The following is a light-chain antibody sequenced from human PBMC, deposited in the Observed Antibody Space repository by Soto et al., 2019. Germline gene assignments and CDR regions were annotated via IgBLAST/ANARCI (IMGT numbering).Light chain of an antibody. CDR2: AAS. V-gene: IGKV1-39*01. CDR3: QQSYSRPLT. Sequence: DIQMTQSPSSLPASVGDRVTITCRASQSISSYLSWYQQKSGKAPKLLIFAASTLQGGVPSMFSGSGSGTDFTLTISSKQPEDFATYYCQQSYSRPLTFGGGAKVEIK. CDR1: QSISSY. J-gene: IGKJ4*01.